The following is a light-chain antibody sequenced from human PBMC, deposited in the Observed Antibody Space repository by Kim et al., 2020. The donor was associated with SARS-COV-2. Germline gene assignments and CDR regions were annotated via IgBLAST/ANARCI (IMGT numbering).Light chain of an antibody. CDR3: HQYAPFPYS. J-gene: IGKJ2*03. Sequence: RAIINCKSSLSVFHSPNNKNYVAWYQQKSGQPPNLLIYWASTRESGVPGRFSGSGSGTDFTLTITSLQAEDVAVYFCHQYAPFPYSFGQGTKLE. CDR2: WAS. V-gene: IGKV4-1*01. CDR1: LSVFHSPNNKNY.